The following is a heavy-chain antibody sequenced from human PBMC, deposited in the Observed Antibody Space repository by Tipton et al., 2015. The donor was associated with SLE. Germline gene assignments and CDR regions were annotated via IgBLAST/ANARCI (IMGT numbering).Heavy chain of an antibody. CDR2: IGTAGDT. V-gene: IGHV3-13*01. J-gene: IGHJ4*02. Sequence: SLRLSCAASGFTFSSYDMHWVRQATGKGLEWVSAIGTAGDTYYPGSVKGRFTISRENAKNSLYLQMNSLRADDTAVYYCARDPGGTPGDYWGQGTLVTVSS. CDR3: ARDPGGTPGDY. D-gene: IGHD1-26*01. CDR1: GFTFSSYD.